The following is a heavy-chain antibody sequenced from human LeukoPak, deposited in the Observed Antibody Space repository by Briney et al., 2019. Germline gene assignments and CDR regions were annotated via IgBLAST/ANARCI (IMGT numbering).Heavy chain of an antibody. Sequence: GASVKVSCKASGGTFSSYAISWVRQAPGQGLEWMGRIIPILGIANYAQKFQGRVTITADKSTSTAYMKLSSLRSEDTAVYYCASVEIGYCSGGSCYPRYRGQGTLVTVSS. CDR1: GGTFSSYA. CDR2: IIPILGIA. CDR3: ASVEIGYCSGGSCYPRY. V-gene: IGHV1-69*04. J-gene: IGHJ4*02. D-gene: IGHD2-15*01.